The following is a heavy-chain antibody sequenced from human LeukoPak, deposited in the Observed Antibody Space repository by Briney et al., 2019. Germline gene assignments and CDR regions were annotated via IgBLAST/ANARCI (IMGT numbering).Heavy chain of an antibody. V-gene: IGHV4-59*01. D-gene: IGHD4-17*01. CDR3: ASIDYGDYYFDY. J-gene: IGHJ4*02. Sequence: SETLSLTCTVSGGSISSYYWSWIRQPPGKGLEWIGYIYYSGSTNYNPSLKSRVTISVDTSKNQFSLKLSSVTAADTAVYYCASIDYGDYYFDYWGQGTLVTVSS. CDR2: IYYSGST. CDR1: GGSISSYY.